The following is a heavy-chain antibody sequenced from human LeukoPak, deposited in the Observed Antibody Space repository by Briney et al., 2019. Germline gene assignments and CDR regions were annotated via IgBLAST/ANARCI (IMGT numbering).Heavy chain of an antibody. Sequence: GGSLRLSCAASGFIFSSYGMHWVRQTPGKGLEWVAFIRYDGSNKYYADSVKGRFTLSRDNSKNTLYLQLNSLRAEDTAVYYCAKVPAFTMVRGYFDYWGQGTLVTVSS. D-gene: IGHD3-10*01. CDR1: GFIFSSYG. V-gene: IGHV3-30*02. CDR3: AKVPAFTMVRGYFDY. J-gene: IGHJ4*02. CDR2: IRYDGSNK.